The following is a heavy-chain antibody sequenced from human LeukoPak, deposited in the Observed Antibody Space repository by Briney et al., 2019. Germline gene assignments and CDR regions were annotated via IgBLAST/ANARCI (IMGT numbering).Heavy chain of an antibody. J-gene: IGHJ4*02. V-gene: IGHV4-34*01. CDR1: GGSFGGYY. D-gene: IGHD6-13*01. CDR3: ARHGSSWYGYFDY. Sequence: SETLSLTCAVYGGSFGGYYWSWIRQPPGKGLEWIGEINHSGSTNYNPSLKSRVTISVDTSKNQFSLKLSSVTAADTAVYYCARHGSSWYGYFDYWGQGTLVTVSS. CDR2: INHSGST.